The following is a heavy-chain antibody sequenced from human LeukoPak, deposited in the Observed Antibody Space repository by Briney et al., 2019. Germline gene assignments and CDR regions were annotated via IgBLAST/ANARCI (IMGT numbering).Heavy chain of an antibody. CDR3: ARVRSVVPAPVNWSDP. CDR1: GYTFTSYG. Sequence: ASVKVSCKASGYTFTSYGISWVRQAPGQGLEWMGWISAYNGNTNYAQKLQGRVTMTTDTSTSTAYMELRSLRSDDTAVYYCARVRSVVPAPVNWSDPWGQGTLVTVSS. CDR2: ISAYNGNT. D-gene: IGHD2-2*01. V-gene: IGHV1-18*01. J-gene: IGHJ5*02.